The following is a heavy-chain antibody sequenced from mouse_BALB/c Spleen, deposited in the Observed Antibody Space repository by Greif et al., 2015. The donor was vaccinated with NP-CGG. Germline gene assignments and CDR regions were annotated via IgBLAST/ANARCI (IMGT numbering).Heavy chain of an antibody. V-gene: IGHV1-67*01. D-gene: IGHD2-14*01. CDR3: SIKGRSDTMDY. J-gene: IGHJ4*01. Sequence: QVHVKQSGPELVRPGVSVKISCKGSGYTFTDYAMHWVKQSHAESLEWIGIISTYYNNTNFNQKFKGKATMTVDKSSSTAYMEPARVTAEDSAIYYCSIKGRSDTMDYWGQGTAVTVSS. CDR1: GYTFTDYA. CDR2: ISTYYNNT.